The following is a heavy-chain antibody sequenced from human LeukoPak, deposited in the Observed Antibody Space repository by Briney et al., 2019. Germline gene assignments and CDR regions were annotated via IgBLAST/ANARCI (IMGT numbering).Heavy chain of an antibody. V-gene: IGHV3-21*01. Sequence: GGSLRLSCAGSGLPFSSYSMNWVRQAPGKGLEWVSSISSSSSYIYYADSLKGRYTISRDNSKNTLYLQMNSLRAEDTAVYYCAKAGDFWSGYFDYWGQGTLVTVSS. D-gene: IGHD3-3*01. CDR3: AKAGDFWSGYFDY. J-gene: IGHJ4*02. CDR1: GLPFSSYS. CDR2: ISSSSSYI.